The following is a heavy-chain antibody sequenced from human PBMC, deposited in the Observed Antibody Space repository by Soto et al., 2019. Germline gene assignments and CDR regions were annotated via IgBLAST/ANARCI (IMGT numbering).Heavy chain of an antibody. CDR1: GLTFSYYG. D-gene: IGHD1-1*01. Sequence: PGGSLRLSCVVSGLTFSYYGFHWVRQAPGKGLDWVAAISYDGSFVYYADSVRGRFTISRDNSRNTLDLQMNTLRHEDTAVYYCAKERGRNRNFAMDVWGQGTSVTVSS. CDR3: AKERGRNRNFAMDV. V-gene: IGHV3-30*18. CDR2: ISYDGSFV. J-gene: IGHJ6*02.